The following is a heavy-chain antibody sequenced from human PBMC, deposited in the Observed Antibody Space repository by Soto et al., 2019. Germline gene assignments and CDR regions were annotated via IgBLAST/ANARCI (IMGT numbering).Heavy chain of an antibody. D-gene: IGHD2-15*01. J-gene: IGHJ4*02. CDR2: ISSSSSYI. V-gene: IGHV3-21*01. CDR1: GFTFSSYS. CDR3: ARGNGVVVAATPPDY. Sequence: EVQLVESGGGLVKPGGSLRLSCAASGFTFSSYSMNWVRQAPGKGLEWVSSISSSSSYIYYADSVKGRFTIPRDNAKNSLYLQMNSLRAEDTAVYYCARGNGVVVAATPPDYWGQGTLVTVSS.